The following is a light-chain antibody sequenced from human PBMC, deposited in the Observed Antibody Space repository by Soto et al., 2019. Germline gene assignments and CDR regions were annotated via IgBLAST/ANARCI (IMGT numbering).Light chain of an antibody. V-gene: IGKV1-13*02. J-gene: IGKJ5*01. Sequence: AIQVTQSPSSLSASVGDTVTITCRASQGTSSAFAWYQQKPGKVPRLLIYDVFNLQSGVPSRFSGSGSGTDFTLTISRLQPEDFATYYCQQLETYPLTFGQGTRLEVK. CDR1: QGTSSA. CDR3: QQLETYPLT. CDR2: DVF.